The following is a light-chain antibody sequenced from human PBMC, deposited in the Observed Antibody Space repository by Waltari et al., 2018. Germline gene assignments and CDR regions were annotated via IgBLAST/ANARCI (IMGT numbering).Light chain of an antibody. CDR3: QIWDSRTNQFI. CDR1: KIDYKR. V-gene: IGLV3-21*04. CDR2: DDD. J-gene: IGLJ1*01. Sequence: YVLTQPPSVSVAPARTATIACGGDKIDYKRLYWYQQRPSQAPVLVIYDDDDRPSGIPERFSASNSGNVAALTISGVEVADEADYYCQIWDSRTNQFIFGPGTRLTVV.